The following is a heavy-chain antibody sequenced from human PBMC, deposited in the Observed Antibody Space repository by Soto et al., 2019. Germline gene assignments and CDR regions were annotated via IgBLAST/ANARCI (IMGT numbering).Heavy chain of an antibody. V-gene: IGHV1-18*01. D-gene: IGHD2-15*01. CDR2: ISAYNGNT. CDR3: EIERHSGRRVGLAV. CDR1: GYTFSSYA. J-gene: IGHJ6*01. Sequence: GASVKVSCKASGYTFSSYAISWVRQAPGQGLEWMGWISAYNGNTNYAQKLQGRVTMATDTSTSTAYMELRRLRSDDTAVYACEIERHSGRRVGLAVWGQGTTGTGAS.